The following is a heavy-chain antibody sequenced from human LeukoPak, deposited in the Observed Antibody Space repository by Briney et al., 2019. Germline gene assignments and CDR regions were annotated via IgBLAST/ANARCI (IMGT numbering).Heavy chain of an antibody. CDR1: GGTFSSYA. V-gene: IGHV1-69*13. D-gene: IGHD3-22*01. Sequence: GASVKVSCKASGGTFSSYAIGWVRQAPGQGLEWMGGIIPIFGTANYAQKFQGRVTITADESTSTAYMELSSLRSEDTAVYYCARDRRVTMTGGLGLWGRGTLVTVSS. CDR3: ARDRRVTMTGGLGL. J-gene: IGHJ2*01. CDR2: IIPIFGTA.